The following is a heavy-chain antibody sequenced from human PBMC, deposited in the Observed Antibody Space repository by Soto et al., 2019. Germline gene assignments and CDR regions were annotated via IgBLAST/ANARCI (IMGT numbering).Heavy chain of an antibody. J-gene: IGHJ5*02. CDR1: GGFISSGGYS. CDR3: ARVPGS. Sequence: PPETLSLTYAVSGGFISSGGYSLSWIRQPPGKGLEWIGYIYHSGSTYYNPSLKSRVTISVDRSKNQFSLKLSSVTAADTVVYYCARVPGSWGQGILVTVS. V-gene: IGHV4-30-2*01. CDR2: IYHSGST.